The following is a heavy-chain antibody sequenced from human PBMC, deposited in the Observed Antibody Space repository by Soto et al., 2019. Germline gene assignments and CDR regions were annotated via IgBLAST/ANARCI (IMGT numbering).Heavy chain of an antibody. D-gene: IGHD6-19*01. Sequence: EVQLLESGGGLVQPGGSLRLSCAASGFTFSNNAMSWVRQAPGKGLEWVSAISGSGDSTYYADSVKGQFTISRDNSKNTLYLQMNSLRAEDTALYYCAKDSRSGYSSGWPGFDYWGQGTLVTVSS. CDR1: GFTFSNNA. V-gene: IGHV3-23*01. CDR2: ISGSGDST. J-gene: IGHJ4*02. CDR3: AKDSRSGYSSGWPGFDY.